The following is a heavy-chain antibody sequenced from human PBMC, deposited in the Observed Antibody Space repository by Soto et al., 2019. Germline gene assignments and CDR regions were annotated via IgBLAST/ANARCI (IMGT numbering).Heavy chain of an antibody. CDR1: GFTFTNYA. V-gene: IGHV3-21*01. CDR3: ARSPRRYYYGSGNYYYYMDV. D-gene: IGHD3-10*01. Sequence: PGGSLRLSCEASGFTFTNYAMTWVRQAPGKGLEWVANISGDGSETYYADSVKGRFTISRDNAKNTLYLQMNSLRAEDTAVYYCARSPRRYYYGSGNYYYYMDVWGKGTTVTVSS. J-gene: IGHJ6*03. CDR2: ISGDGSET.